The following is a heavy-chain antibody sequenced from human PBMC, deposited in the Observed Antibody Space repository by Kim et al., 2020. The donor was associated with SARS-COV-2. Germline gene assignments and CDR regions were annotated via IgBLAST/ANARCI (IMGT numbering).Heavy chain of an antibody. J-gene: IGHJ4*02. D-gene: IGHD3-10*01. CDR3: AKREDSGRHFFDY. V-gene: IGHV3-30*02. CDR1: GFKFNYYG. Sequence: GGSLRLSCAASGFKFNYYGMNWVRQAPGKGLEWVAFVSFDGTITYYADSVKGRFTISRDNSKNTLYLQMNSLRAEDTAVYYCAKREDSGRHFFDYWGQGT. CDR2: VSFDGTIT.